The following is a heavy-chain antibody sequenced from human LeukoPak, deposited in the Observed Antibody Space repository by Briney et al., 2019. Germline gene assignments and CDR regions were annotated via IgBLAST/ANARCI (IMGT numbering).Heavy chain of an antibody. J-gene: IGHJ4*02. D-gene: IGHD5-18*01. Sequence: SETLSLTCTVSGGSISSSSYYWRWIRQPPGKGLVWFGSIYYSGSTYYNPSLNSRVTISVDTSKNQFSLKLSSVTAADTAVYYCWGYSYGYYYFDYWGQGTLVTVSS. V-gene: IGHV4-39*01. CDR3: WGYSYGYYYFDY. CDR2: IYYSGST. CDR1: GGSISSSSYY.